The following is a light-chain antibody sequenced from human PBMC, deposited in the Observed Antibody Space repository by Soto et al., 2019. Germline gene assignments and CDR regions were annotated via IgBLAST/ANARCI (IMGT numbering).Light chain of an antibody. J-gene: IGKJ1*01. CDR1: QSVSSSY. CDR3: QQYGNSPWT. V-gene: IGKV3-20*01. Sequence: LSPGERATLSCRASQSVSSSYLAWYQQKPGQAPRLLIYGASNRATGVPGRFSGSGSGTDFTLTISRLEPEDFAVYYCQQYGNSPWTFGQGTKVDIK. CDR2: GAS.